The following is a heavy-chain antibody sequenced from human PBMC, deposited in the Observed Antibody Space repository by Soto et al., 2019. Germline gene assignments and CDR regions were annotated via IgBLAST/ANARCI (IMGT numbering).Heavy chain of an antibody. D-gene: IGHD2-2*01. Sequence: EVQLLDSGGDLVQRGGSLRLSCAASGFPFSTYAVIWVRQAPGRGLEWVSAISGSGDKTYDIDSVKGRFTISRDNFKNMLYLQMNSLRDEDTAIYYCATLVPEDSWGQGTMVTVSS. CDR1: GFPFSTYA. V-gene: IGHV3-23*01. CDR3: ATLVPEDS. CDR2: ISGSGDKT. J-gene: IGHJ4*02.